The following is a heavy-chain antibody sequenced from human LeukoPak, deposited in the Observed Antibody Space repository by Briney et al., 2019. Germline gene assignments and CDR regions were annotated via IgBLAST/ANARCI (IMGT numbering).Heavy chain of an antibody. J-gene: IGHJ4*02. CDR2: IIPIFGTA. V-gene: IGHV1-69*13. Sequence: ASVKVSCKASGGTFSSYAISWVRQAPGQGLEWMGGIIPIFGTANYAQKFQGRVTITADESKSTAYMELSSLSSEATAVYYCASVSVAGAPVHYFDYWGQGTLVTVSS. CDR3: ASVSVAGAPVHYFDY. D-gene: IGHD6-19*01. CDR1: GGTFSSYA.